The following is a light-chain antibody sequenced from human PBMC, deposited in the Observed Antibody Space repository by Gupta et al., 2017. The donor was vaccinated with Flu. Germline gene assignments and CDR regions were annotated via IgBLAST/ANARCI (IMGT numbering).Light chain of an antibody. CDR1: QCRGYKDGSTC. CDR3: KQCKHCPWA. Sequence: VTLGTPASSSCSTSQCRGYKDGSTCLAWFQQRPGQAPRRLIYVGSHRECGVPDRFSGSGSGTEFTLKISRVEAEDVGVYCCKQCKHCPWAFGQGTKVEIK. CDR2: VGS. V-gene: IGKV2-30*01. J-gene: IGKJ1*01.